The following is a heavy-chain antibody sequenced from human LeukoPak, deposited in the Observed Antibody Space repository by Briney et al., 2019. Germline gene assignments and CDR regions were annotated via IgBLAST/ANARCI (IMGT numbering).Heavy chain of an antibody. Sequence: PSETLSLTCTVSADSINTYYWSWIRQPAGKGLEWIGRIYTSGSTNYNPSLKSRVSMSVDTSKNQFSLKLSPVTAADMAVYYCARHTGETGGTLIDFWGQGTLVTVSA. D-gene: IGHD3-16*01. CDR2: IYTSGST. V-gene: IGHV4-4*07. J-gene: IGHJ4*02. CDR1: ADSINTYY. CDR3: ARHTGETGGTLIDF.